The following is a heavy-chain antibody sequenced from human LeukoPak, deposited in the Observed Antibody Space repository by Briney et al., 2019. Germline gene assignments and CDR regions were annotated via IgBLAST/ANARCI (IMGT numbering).Heavy chain of an antibody. CDR1: GFTFSSYG. V-gene: IGHV3-33*01. Sequence: GGSLRLSCAASGFTFSSYGMHWVRQAPGKGLEWVXVIWYDGSNKYYADSVKGRFTISRDNSKNTLYLQMSSLRAEDTAVYYCARGLRYSSGWFLLDYWGQGTLVTVSS. J-gene: IGHJ4*02. CDR2: IWYDGSNK. D-gene: IGHD6-19*01. CDR3: ARGLRYSSGWFLLDY.